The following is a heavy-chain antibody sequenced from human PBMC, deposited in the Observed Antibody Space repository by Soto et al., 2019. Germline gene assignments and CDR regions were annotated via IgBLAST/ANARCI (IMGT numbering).Heavy chain of an antibody. J-gene: IGHJ4*02. CDR1: GGTFSSYA. Sequence: SVKVSCKASGGTFSSYAISWVRQAPGQGLEWMGGIIPIFGTANYAQKFQGRVTITADESTSTAYMELSSLRSEDTAVYYCACWGSSGYNPFDYWGQGTLVTVSS. CDR3: ACWGSSGYNPFDY. V-gene: IGHV1-69*13. CDR2: IIPIFGTA. D-gene: IGHD3-22*01.